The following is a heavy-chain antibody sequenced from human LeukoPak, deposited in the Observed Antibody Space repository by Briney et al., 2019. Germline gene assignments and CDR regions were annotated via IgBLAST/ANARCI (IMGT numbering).Heavy chain of an antibody. CDR2: VNPNDGGT. CDR3: ESDLDSSWTGYFQP. D-gene: IGHD6-13*01. Sequence: ASVKVSYKASGYTFTGYYIHWVRQAPGQGLEWMGSVNPNDGGTNYAQKFQGRVTMTWDTSITTAYMELSSLTSDDTAVYYCESDLDSSWTGYFQPWGQGTLVTVSS. V-gene: IGHV1-2*02. CDR1: GYTFTGYY. J-gene: IGHJ1*01.